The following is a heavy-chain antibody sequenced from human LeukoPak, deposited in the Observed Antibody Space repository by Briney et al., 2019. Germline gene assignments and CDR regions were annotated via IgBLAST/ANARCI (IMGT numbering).Heavy chain of an antibody. CDR1: GFTFSSYW. V-gene: IGHV3-74*01. CDR3: ARHGGITIFGVVIPFDY. CDR2: INSDGRTT. J-gene: IGHJ4*02. Sequence: GGSLRLSCAASGFTFSSYWMHWVRQAPVKGLVWVSRINSDGRTTNYADSVKGRFTISRDNAKNSLYLQMNSLRAEDTAVYYCARHGGITIFGVVIPFDYWGQGTLVTVSS. D-gene: IGHD3-3*01.